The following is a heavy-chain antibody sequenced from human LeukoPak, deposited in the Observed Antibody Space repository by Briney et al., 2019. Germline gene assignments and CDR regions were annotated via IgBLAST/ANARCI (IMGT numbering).Heavy chain of an antibody. Sequence: ASVKVSRKASGYTFTSYGISWVRQAPGQGLEWMGWINPYNGNTNYEQSFQDRLTMTTDTSTSTAYMDLGSLRSDDTAVYYCARAGSCSGGSCYSRWFDPWGQGTLVTVSS. CDR3: ARAGSCSGGSCYSRWFDP. CDR2: INPYNGNT. J-gene: IGHJ5*02. V-gene: IGHV1-18*01. CDR1: GYTFTSYG. D-gene: IGHD2-15*01.